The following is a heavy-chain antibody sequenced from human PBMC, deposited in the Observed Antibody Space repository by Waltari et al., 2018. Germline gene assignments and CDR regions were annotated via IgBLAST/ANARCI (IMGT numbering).Heavy chain of an antibody. V-gene: IGHV3-74*01. CDR3: ARVARKTYSSPVPGRDYYYGMDV. D-gene: IGHD3-22*01. CDR1: GFTFNKSW. J-gene: IGHJ6*02. Sequence: EEQLVESGGGLIQPGESLRVSCAVSGFTFNKSWMNWVRQSPGKGLVWVARINSDGSDTSYADFVKGRFTISRDNAKNTVYLQMKSLRAEDTAVYFCARVARKTYSSPVPGRDYYYGMDVWGLGTTVTVS. CDR2: INSDGSDT.